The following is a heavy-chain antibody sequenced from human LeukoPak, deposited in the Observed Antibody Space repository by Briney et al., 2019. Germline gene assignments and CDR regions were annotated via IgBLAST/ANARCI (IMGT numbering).Heavy chain of an antibody. CDR2: IYYSGST. CDR3: ARRTGYYDGFDY. Sequence: PSETLSLTCTVSGGSINNYYWSWIRQSPGKGLEWIGYIYYSGSTNYNPSLKGRVTISVDTSKNQFSLKVSSVTAADTAVYYCARRTGYYDGFDYWGQGTLVTVSS. D-gene: IGHD3/OR15-3a*01. V-gene: IGHV4-59*01. CDR1: GGSINNYY. J-gene: IGHJ4*02.